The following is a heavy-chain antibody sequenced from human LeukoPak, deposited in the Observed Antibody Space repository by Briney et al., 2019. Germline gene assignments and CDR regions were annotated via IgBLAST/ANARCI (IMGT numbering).Heavy chain of an antibody. J-gene: IGHJ4*02. V-gene: IGHV1-69*13. CDR2: IIPIFGTA. D-gene: IGHD2-21*02. CDR3: ARARTEAYCGGDCYSFFDY. CDR1: GGTFSSYA. Sequence: ASVKVSCKASGGTFSSYAISWVRQAPGQGLEWMGGIIPIFGTANYAQKSQGRVTITADESTSTAYMELSSLRSEDTAVYYCARARTEAYCGGDCYSFFDYWGQGTLVTVSS.